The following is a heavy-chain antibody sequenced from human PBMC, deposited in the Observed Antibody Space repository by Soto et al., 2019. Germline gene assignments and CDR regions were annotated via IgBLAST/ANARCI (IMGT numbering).Heavy chain of an antibody. J-gene: IGHJ6*03. CDR3: ARGDYGDDYYYYYMDV. D-gene: IGHD4-17*01. V-gene: IGHV4-59*01. CDR1: GGSISSYY. CDR2: IYYSGST. Sequence: SETLSLTCTVSGGSISSYYWSWIRQPPGKGLEWIGYIYYSGSTNYNPSLKSRVTISVDTSKNQFSLKLSSVTAADTAVYYCARGDYGDDYYYYYMDVWGKGTTVTVSS.